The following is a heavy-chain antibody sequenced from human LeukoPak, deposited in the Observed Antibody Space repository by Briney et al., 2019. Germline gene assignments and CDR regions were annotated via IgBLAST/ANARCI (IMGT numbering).Heavy chain of an antibody. J-gene: IGHJ4*02. CDR1: GYTFTTYH. CDR3: ARADSADYYDSSGSIDY. Sequence: EALVKISCKASGYTFTTYHMHWVRQAPGQGLEWMGIINPSGGSTSYAQKFQGRVTMTRDTSTSTVYLELSSLRSEDTAVYYCARADSADYYDSSGSIDYWGQGTLVPVSS. CDR2: INPSGGST. V-gene: IGHV1-46*01. D-gene: IGHD3-22*01.